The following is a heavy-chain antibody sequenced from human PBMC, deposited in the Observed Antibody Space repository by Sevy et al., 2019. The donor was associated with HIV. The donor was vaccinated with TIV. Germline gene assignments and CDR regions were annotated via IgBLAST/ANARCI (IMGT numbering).Heavy chain of an antibody. Sequence: GGSLRLSCAASGFTFDEYAMFWVRQVPGKGLEWVSGITWSSNSIDYGDSVKGRFTISRDNAKNSLYLQMNSPRVEDTAFYYCVKGTKEAIMDLYDPLDIWGQGKMVTVSS. V-gene: IGHV3-9*01. CDR2: ITWSSNSI. CDR3: VKGTKEAIMDLYDPLDI. D-gene: IGHD3-16*01. J-gene: IGHJ3*02. CDR1: GFTFDEYA.